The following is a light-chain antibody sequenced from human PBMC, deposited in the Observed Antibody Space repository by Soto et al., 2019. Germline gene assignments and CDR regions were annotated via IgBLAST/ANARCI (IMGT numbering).Light chain of an antibody. CDR2: EVN. CDR3: SSYTTSSTLA. CDR1: SSDVGGYNH. Sequence: QSVLTQPASVSGSPGQSITISCTGTSSDVGGYNHVSWYQQHPGKAPKLLIYEVNYRPSGVSSRFFGSKSGNTASLTISGLQAEDETDYYCSSYTTSSTLAFGGGTKLTVL. V-gene: IGLV2-14*01. J-gene: IGLJ2*01.